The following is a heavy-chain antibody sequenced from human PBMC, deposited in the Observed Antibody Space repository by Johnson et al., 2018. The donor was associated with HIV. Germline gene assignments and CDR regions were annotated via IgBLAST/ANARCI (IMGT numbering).Heavy chain of an antibody. D-gene: IGHD1-26*01. CDR1: GFSFSSTW. V-gene: IGHV3-7*05. CDR3: VRDPGWGALDI. Sequence: VQVVESGGGLVQPGGSLRLSCAASGFSFSSTWMPWVRQAPGKGLEWVAFINADGSAKTYMDSARGRFTISRDNAENSLFLQIHSLRAEDTAVYYCVRDPGWGALDIWGHGTMVTVSS. J-gene: IGHJ3*02. CDR2: INADGSAK.